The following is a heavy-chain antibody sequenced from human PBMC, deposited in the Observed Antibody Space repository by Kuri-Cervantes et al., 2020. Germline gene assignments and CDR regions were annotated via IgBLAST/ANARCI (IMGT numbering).Heavy chain of an antibody. CDR3: ARDFYRSVTANLYYYYGMDV. CDR2: IKQDGSEK. CDR1: GFTFSSYW. V-gene: IGHV3-7*01. Sequence: GGSLRLSCAAPGFTFSSYWMSWVRQAPGKGLEWVANIKQDGSEKYYVDSVKGRFTISRDNAKNSLYLQMNSLRAEDTAVYYCARDFYRSVTANLYYYYGMDVWGRGTTVTVSS. J-gene: IGHJ6*02. D-gene: IGHD2-21*02.